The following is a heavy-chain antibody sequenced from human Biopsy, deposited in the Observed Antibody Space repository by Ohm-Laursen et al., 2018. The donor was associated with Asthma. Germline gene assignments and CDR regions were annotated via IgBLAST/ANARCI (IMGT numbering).Heavy chain of an antibody. CDR1: GGYTGSSDHH. CDR3: ARVVSYGDIYFGIDV. J-gene: IGHJ6*02. V-gene: IGHV4-30-4*01. D-gene: IGHD4-17*01. Sequence: TLSLTCRVSGGYTGSSDHHWAWIRQAPGKGLEWIGFVFWSGSTHYSRSLESRVSISIDTATNEFSMKLWSVTPADTAVYFCARVVSYGDIYFGIDVWGPGNTVAVS. CDR2: VFWSGST.